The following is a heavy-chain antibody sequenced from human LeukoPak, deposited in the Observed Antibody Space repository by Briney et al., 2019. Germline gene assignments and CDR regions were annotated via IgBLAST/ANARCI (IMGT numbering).Heavy chain of an antibody. Sequence: GASVNVSFKASGYTFTGYYIHWVRQAPGQGLEWMGWINPYSGDTDYAQKFQGRITMTRDTSISTAYMELSRLRSDDTAMYYCARVIAGYYYFDYWGQGTLVTVSS. D-gene: IGHD3-9*01. CDR1: GYTFTGYY. CDR2: INPYSGDT. CDR3: ARVIAGYYYFDY. V-gene: IGHV1-2*02. J-gene: IGHJ4*02.